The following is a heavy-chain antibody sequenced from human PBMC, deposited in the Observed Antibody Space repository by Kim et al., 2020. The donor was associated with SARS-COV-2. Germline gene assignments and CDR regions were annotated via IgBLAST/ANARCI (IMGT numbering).Heavy chain of an antibody. J-gene: IGHJ4*02. CDR3: AREDGYNHPFDY. D-gene: IGHD5-12*01. Sequence: YAQKFQGRVTMTRDTSISTAYMELSRLRSDDTAVYYCAREDGYNHPFDYWGQGTLVTVSS. V-gene: IGHV1-2*02.